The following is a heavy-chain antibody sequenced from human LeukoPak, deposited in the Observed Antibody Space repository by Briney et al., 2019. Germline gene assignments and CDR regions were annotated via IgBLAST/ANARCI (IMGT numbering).Heavy chain of an antibody. V-gene: IGHV3-21*01. J-gene: IGHJ1*01. CDR1: GFTFSTKS. Sequence: PGGSLRLSCAASGFTFSTKSMTWVRQAPGKGLEWVSSITPDSRYIYNADSVKGRFTISRDNAKNSLYLQMNSLRAEDTAVYYCARDQLNLYSSSPEGQEYFQHWGQGTLVTVSS. CDR3: ARDQLNLYSSSPEGQEYFQH. CDR2: ITPDSRYI. D-gene: IGHD6-6*01.